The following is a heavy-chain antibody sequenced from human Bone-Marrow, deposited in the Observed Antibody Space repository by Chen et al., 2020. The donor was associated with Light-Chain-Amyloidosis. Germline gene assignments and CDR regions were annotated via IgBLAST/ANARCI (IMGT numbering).Heavy chain of an antibody. Sequence: GGGVVQPGGSLRLSCAASGFTFSSYGMHWVRQAPGKGLEWVAFIRYDGSNKYYADSVKGRFTISRDNSKNTLYLQMNSLRAEETAVYYCAKEPSRHMARGEPELDYWGQGTLVTVSS. J-gene: IGHJ4*02. CDR1: GFTFSSYG. CDR2: IRYDGSNK. D-gene: IGHD3-10*01. CDR3: AKEPSRHMARGEPELDY. V-gene: IGHV3-30*02.